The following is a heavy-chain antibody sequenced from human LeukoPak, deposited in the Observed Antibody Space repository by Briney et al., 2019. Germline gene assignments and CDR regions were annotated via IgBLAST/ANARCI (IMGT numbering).Heavy chain of an antibody. V-gene: IGHV4-39*01. D-gene: IGHD3-10*01. Sequence: SETLSLTCAVYGGSCNDYYRSWIRQPPGKGPEWIGSIYYSGSTYYNPSLKSRVTISVDTSKNQFSLKLSSVTAADTAVYFCARHRGYYGSGSKLDCWGQGTLVTVSS. CDR2: IYYSGST. CDR1: GGSCNDYY. J-gene: IGHJ4*02. CDR3: ARHRGYYGSGSKLDC.